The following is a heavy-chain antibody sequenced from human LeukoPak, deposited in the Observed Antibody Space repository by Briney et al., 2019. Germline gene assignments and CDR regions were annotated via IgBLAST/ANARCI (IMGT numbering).Heavy chain of an antibody. CDR3: ASAKYYDSSGYLAGCFDY. CDR2: INPNSGGT. J-gene: IGHJ4*02. V-gene: IGHV1-2*06. D-gene: IGHD3-22*01. Sequence: ASVKVSCTASGYTFTGYYMHWVRQAPGQGLEWMGRINPNSGGTNYAQKFQGRATMTRDTSNSTAHMELSRLRSDDTAVYYCASAKYYDSSGYLAGCFDYWGQGTLVTVSS. CDR1: GYTFTGYY.